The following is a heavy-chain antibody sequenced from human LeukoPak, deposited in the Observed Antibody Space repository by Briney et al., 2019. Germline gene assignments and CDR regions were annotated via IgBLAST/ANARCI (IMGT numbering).Heavy chain of an antibody. Sequence: SVEVSCKASGGTFSSYAISWVRQAPGQGLEWMGRIIPIFGTANYAQKFQGRVTITTDESTSTAYMELSSLRSEDTAVYYCAKEDSGFQYYFDYWGQGTLVTVSS. J-gene: IGHJ4*02. D-gene: IGHD1-26*01. V-gene: IGHV1-69*05. CDR3: AKEDSGFQYYFDY. CDR1: GGTFSSYA. CDR2: IIPIFGTA.